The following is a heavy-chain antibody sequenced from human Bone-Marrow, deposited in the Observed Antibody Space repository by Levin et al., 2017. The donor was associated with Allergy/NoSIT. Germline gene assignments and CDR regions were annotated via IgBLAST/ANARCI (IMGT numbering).Heavy chain of an antibody. CDR3: ARSRTYGYPSTVGFDY. CDR1: GFTFSSYD. Sequence: GGSLRLSCAASGFTFSSYDMHWVRQATGKGLEWVSAIGTAGDTYYPGSVKGRFTISRENAKNSLYLQMNSLRAGDTAVYYCARSRTYGYPSTVGFDYWGQGTLVTVSS. V-gene: IGHV3-13*04. J-gene: IGHJ4*02. D-gene: IGHD5-18*01. CDR2: IGTAGDT.